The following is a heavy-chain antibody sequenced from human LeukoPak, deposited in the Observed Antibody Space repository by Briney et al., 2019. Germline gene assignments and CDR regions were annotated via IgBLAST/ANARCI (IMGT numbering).Heavy chain of an antibody. CDR3: ARDRGIVATTHFDY. D-gene: IGHD5-12*01. CDR2: ISAYNGNT. CDR1: GYTFTSYG. Sequence: ASVKVSCKASGYTFTSYGISWVRQAPGQGLEWMGWISAYNGNTNYAQRLQGRVTMTTDTSTSTAYMELRSLRSDDTAVYYCARDRGIVATTHFDYWGQGTLVTVSS. V-gene: IGHV1-18*01. J-gene: IGHJ4*02.